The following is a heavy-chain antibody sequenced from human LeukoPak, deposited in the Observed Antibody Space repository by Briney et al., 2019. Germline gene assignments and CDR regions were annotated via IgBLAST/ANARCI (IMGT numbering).Heavy chain of an antibody. CDR1: GYTFTGYG. J-gene: IGHJ4*02. CDR2: ISAYNGNT. CDR3: ARDLWAYYYDSSGYYWVY. D-gene: IGHD3-22*01. V-gene: IGHV1-18*01. Sequence: ASVKVSCKASGYTFTGYGISWVRQAPGQGLEWMGWISAYNGNTNYAQKLQGRVTMTTDTSTSTAYMELRSLGSDDTAVYYCARDLWAYYYDSSGYYWVYWGQGTLVTVSS.